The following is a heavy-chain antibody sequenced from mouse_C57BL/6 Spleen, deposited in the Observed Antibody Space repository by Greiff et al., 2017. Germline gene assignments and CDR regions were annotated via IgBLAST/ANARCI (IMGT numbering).Heavy chain of an antibody. CDR2: ISTYYGDA. D-gene: IGHD1-1*01. CDR3: ARDYGNSYSAMDY. CDR1: GYTFTDYA. J-gene: IGHJ4*01. V-gene: IGHV1-67*01. Sequence: QVQLQQSGPELVRPGVSVKISCKGSGYTFTDYAMHWVKQSHAKSLEWIGVISTYYGDASFNQKFQDKATMTVDKTSSTTDMELARLTSEYSAVYYYARDYGNSYSAMDYWGQGTSVTVSS.